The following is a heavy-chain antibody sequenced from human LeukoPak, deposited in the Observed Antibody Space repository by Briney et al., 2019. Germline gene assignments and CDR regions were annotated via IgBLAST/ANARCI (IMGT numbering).Heavy chain of an antibody. CDR3: AGPKYYYDGSGYYRIFDY. D-gene: IGHD3-22*01. J-gene: IGHJ4*02. CDR1: GGTFSSYA. CDR2: IIPIYGTA. V-gene: IGHV1-69*05. Sequence: SVKVSCKASGGTFSSYAISWVRQAPGQGVEWMGGIIPIYGTANYAQKFQGRVTITTDESTSTAYMELSSLRSEDTAVYYCAGPKYYYDGSGYYRIFDYWGQGTLVTVSS.